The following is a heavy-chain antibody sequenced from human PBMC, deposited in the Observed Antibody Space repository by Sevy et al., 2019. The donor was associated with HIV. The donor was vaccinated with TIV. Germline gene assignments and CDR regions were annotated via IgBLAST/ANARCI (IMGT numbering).Heavy chain of an antibody. J-gene: IGHJ4*02. CDR3: ARGRTGVYFDY. CDR2: ISYDGSNK. V-gene: IGHV3-30*04. D-gene: IGHD2-2*01. Sequence: GGSLRLSCAASGFTFSSYAMHWVRQAPGKGLEWLAVISYDGSNKYYADSVKGRFTISRDNSKNTLYLQMNSLRAEDTAVYYCARGRTGVYFDYWGQGTLVTVSS. CDR1: GFTFSSYA.